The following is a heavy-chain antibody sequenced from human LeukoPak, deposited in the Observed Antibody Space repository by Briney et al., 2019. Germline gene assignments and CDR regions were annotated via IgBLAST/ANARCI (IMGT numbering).Heavy chain of an antibody. CDR1: GYTFTGYY. Sequence: ASVKVSCTASGYTFTGYYVHWVRQAPGQGLEWMGRINPNSGDTNYAQKFQGRVTMTRDTSISTAYMELSRLRSDDTAVYYCARDYCGGDCFPDYWGQGTLVTVSS. J-gene: IGHJ4*02. CDR3: ARDYCGGDCFPDY. CDR2: INPNSGDT. D-gene: IGHD2-21*02. V-gene: IGHV1-2*06.